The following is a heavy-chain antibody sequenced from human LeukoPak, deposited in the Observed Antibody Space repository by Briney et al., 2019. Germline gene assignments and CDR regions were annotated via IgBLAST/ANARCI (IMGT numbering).Heavy chain of an antibody. D-gene: IGHD5-18*01. CDR3: ARGYSYGLVDY. V-gene: IGHV4-61*02. CDR1: GGSISSGGYS. Sequence: SQTLSLTCAVSGGSISSGGYSWSWIRQPAGKGLEWIGRIYTSGSTNYNPSLKSRVTMSVDTSKNQFSLKLSSVTAADTAVYYCARGYSYGLVDYWGQGTLVTVSS. J-gene: IGHJ4*02. CDR2: IYTSGST.